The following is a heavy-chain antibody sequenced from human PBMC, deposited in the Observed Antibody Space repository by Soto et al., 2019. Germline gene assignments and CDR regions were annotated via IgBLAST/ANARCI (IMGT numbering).Heavy chain of an antibody. J-gene: IGHJ5*02. CDR3: AKDLIGPEGYCTGDDCPGS. V-gene: IGHV3-23*01. CDR1: GFTFSNCA. Sequence: GSLRLSCAASGFTFSNCAMSWVRQAPGKGLEWVSSISGSGDTTYNADSVKGRFSISRDNSKNTLDLQMNNVRAEDTAVYYCAKDLIGPEGYCTGDDCPGSWGQGTLVTSPQ. D-gene: IGHD2-21*02. CDR2: ISGSGDTT.